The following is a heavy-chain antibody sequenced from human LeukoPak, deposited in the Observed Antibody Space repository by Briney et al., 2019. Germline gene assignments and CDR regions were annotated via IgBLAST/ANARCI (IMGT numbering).Heavy chain of an antibody. D-gene: IGHD3-22*01. CDR3: ARDSRAYYYYDSSGYFDY. V-gene: IGHV4-38-2*02. J-gene: IGHJ4*02. CDR1: GGSISSGYY. CDR2: IYHSGST. Sequence: SETLSPTCTVSGGSISSGYYWGWIRQPPGKGLEWIGSIYHSGSTYYNPSLKSRVTISVDTSKNQFSLKLSSVAAADTAVYYCARDSRAYYYYDSSGYFDYWGQGTLVTVSS.